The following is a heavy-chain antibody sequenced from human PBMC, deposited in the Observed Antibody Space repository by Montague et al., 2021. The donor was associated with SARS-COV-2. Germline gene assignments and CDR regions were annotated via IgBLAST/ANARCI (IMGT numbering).Heavy chain of an antibody. J-gene: IGHJ4*02. CDR1: GDSFSGYY. D-gene: IGHD3-22*01. CDR3: ARGTKRVFTYDYDSSGYESDY. Sequence: SETLSLTCAVYGDSFSGYYWSWIRQPPGKGLEWMGEINHSGSTKNNPTLKNRVSISVDTSKSQFSLKLSSVTAADTAVYYCARGTKRVFTYDYDSSGYESDYWGQGTLVTVSS. CDR2: INHSGST. V-gene: IGHV4-34*01.